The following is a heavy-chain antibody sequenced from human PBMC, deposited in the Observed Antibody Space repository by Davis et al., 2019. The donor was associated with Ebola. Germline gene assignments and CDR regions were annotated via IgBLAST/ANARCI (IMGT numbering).Heavy chain of an antibody. D-gene: IGHD6-19*01. CDR2: INPDGRTT. V-gene: IGHV3-74*03. J-gene: IGHJ4*02. Sequence: HTGGSLRLSCVASGLTFTNNWIFWVRQAPGKGLVWVSSINPDGRTTTYADFVKGRFTTPRDNTKNTVFLQMKGLRVDDTAMYYCARDGLAVAKYYFDYWGQGTLVTVSS. CDR1: GLTFTNNW. CDR3: ARDGLAVAKYYFDY.